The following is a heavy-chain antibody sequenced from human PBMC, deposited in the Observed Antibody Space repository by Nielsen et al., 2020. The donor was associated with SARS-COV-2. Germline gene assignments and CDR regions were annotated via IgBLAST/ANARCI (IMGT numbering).Heavy chain of an antibody. J-gene: IGHJ4*02. V-gene: IGHV3-9*01. CDR3: AKDRKSGYDYYFRY. Sequence: SLKISCAASGFTFDDYAMHWVRQAPGKGLEWVSGISWNSGSIGYADSVKGRFTISRDNAKNTLYLQMSSLRAEDTAVYYCAKDRKSGYDYYFRYWGQGTPVTVSA. CDR2: ISWNSGSI. D-gene: IGHD5-12*01. CDR1: GFTFDDYA.